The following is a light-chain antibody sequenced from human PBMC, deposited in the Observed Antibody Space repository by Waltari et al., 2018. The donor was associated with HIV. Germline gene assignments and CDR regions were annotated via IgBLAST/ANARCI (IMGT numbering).Light chain of an antibody. CDR1: NSNIGSNT. CDR2: SND. V-gene: IGLV1-44*01. CDR3: ASWDDSLNGVV. J-gene: IGLJ2*01. Sequence: QSVLTQPPSTSGTPGQRVTISCSGSNSNIGSNTVNWYQQVPGEAPKLLIYSNDQRSSGVPDRFSGSKSDTSASLAISGLQSEDETDYYCASWDDSLNGVVFGGGTKLTAL.